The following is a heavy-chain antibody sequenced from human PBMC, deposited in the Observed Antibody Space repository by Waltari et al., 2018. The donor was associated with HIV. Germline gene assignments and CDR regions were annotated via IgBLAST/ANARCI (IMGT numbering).Heavy chain of an antibody. CDR1: GGSFSGYY. CDR3: ARGGTAMGTVGVFYYYYYGMDV. J-gene: IGHJ6*02. Sequence: QVQLQQWGAGLLKPSETLSLTCAVYGGSFSGYYWSRIRQPPGKGLEWIGESNHSGSTNYNPSLKSRVTISVDTSKNQFSLKLSSVTAADTAVYYCARGGTAMGTVGVFYYYYYGMDVWGQGTTVTVSS. CDR2: SNHSGST. D-gene: IGHD5-18*01. V-gene: IGHV4-34*01.